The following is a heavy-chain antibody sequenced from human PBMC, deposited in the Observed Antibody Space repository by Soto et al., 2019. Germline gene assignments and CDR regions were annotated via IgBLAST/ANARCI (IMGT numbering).Heavy chain of an antibody. CDR3: ARHYAAMGV. Sequence: EVQLVETGGDLIQPGGSLRLSCAASGFTVSSDSMTWVRQAPGKGLEWISIIYSDNNTDYADSVKGRFSISRDNSKNILYLQMNSLRAEDTAEYYCARHYAAMGVWGQGTTVTVSS. V-gene: IGHV3-53*02. CDR2: IYSDNNT. J-gene: IGHJ6*02. CDR1: GFTVSSDS.